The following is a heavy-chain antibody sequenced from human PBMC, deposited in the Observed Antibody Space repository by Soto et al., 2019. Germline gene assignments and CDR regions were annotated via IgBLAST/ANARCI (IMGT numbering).Heavy chain of an antibody. V-gene: IGHV4-59*08. Sequence: SETLSLTCTVSGGSISTYYWAWIRQPPGKGLECLGYFYYSGSTTYNPSLKSRVTISVDTSKNQFSLSLSSVTAADTAVYYCARLLVGTSNYFDYWGQGTLVTSPQ. CDR3: ARLLVGTSNYFDY. CDR1: GGSISTYY. CDR2: FYYSGST. J-gene: IGHJ4*02. D-gene: IGHD1-26*01.